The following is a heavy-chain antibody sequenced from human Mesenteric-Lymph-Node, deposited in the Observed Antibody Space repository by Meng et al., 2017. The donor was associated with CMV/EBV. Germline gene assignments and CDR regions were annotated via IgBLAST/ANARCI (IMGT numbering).Heavy chain of an antibody. J-gene: IGHJ6*02. CDR2: IYSGGSST. CDR3: AKDAPYYYGMDV. CDR1: GFTVNLNY. Sequence: GGSLRLSCAASGFTVNLNYMSWVRQAPGKGLEWVSVIYSGGSSTYYADSVKGRFTISRDNSKNTLYLQMNSLRAEDTAVYYCAKDAPYYYGMDVWGQGTTVTVSS. V-gene: IGHV3-23*03.